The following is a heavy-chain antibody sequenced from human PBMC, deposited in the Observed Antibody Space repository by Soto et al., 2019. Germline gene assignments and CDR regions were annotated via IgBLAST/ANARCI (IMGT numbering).Heavy chain of an antibody. V-gene: IGHV1-69*15. CDR1: GGTFSNYA. J-gene: IGHJ5*02. CDR3: AKDGGADGYFGNWLDP. Sequence: QVPLVQSGAEVKKPGSSVKVSCKASGGTFSNYAITWVRQAPGQGLEWVGRIIPIFGTTNVAQKFQGRVTITADESTTTANMELSGLRSDDTAVYYCAKDGGADGYFGNWLDPWGQGTLVTVSS. CDR2: IIPIFGTT. D-gene: IGHD5-12*01.